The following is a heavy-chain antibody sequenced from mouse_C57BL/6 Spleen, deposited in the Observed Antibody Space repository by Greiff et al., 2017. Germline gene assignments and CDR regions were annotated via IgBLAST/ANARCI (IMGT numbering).Heavy chain of an antibody. V-gene: IGHV1-52*01. CDR3: AIGDSSGYWFAY. D-gene: IGHD3-2*02. CDR2: IDSSDRET. Sequence: QVQLQQPGAELVRLGSSVKLSCKAFGYTFTSYWMHCVQQWPIQGLERIGNIDSSDRETHYNQKFKDKATLTVDKASSTAYMQLGSLTSEESAVYCCAIGDSSGYWFAYWGRESLVTVT. CDR1: GYTFTSYW. J-gene: IGHJ3*01.